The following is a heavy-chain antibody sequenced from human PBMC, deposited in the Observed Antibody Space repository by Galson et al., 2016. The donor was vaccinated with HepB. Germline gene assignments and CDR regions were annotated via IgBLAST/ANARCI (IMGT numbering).Heavy chain of an antibody. J-gene: IGHJ3*02. Sequence: QSGAEVKKPGESLRISCKGSAYSFTNYWITWVRQMPGKGLEWMGRIDPSDSYSNYSPSFQGHVTISADKSISTAYLQWSSLKASDTAMYYCARIGYNNGQIDAFDIWGQGTMVTVSS. CDR3: ARIGYNNGQIDAFDI. V-gene: IGHV5-10-1*01. CDR2: IDPSDSYS. CDR1: AYSFTNYW. D-gene: IGHD1-1*01.